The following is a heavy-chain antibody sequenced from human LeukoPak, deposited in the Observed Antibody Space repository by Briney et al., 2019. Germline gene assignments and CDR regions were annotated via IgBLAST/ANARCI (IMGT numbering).Heavy chain of an antibody. Sequence: PGGSLRLSCAASGFTFSNYAMHWVRQAPGKGLEYVSAISDSGGSTYYANSVKGRFTISRDNSKNTLYLQMGSLRAEDMAMYYCARLAGRFGSGGSCYDYWGQGTLVTVSS. CDR3: ARLAGRFGSGGSCYDY. J-gene: IGHJ4*02. CDR1: GFTFSNYA. V-gene: IGHV3-64*01. D-gene: IGHD2-15*01. CDR2: ISDSGGST.